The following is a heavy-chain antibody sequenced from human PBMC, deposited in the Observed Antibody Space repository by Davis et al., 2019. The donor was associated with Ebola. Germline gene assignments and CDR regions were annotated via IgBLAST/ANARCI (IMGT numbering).Heavy chain of an antibody. CDR2: ISTYNGNT. CDR1: GYSFTDDG. J-gene: IGHJ6*02. CDR3: ARGGATGTQGVYYYYGMDV. D-gene: IGHD1-1*01. V-gene: IGHV1-18*01. Sequence: ASVKVSCKASGYSFTDDGISWVRQAPGQGLEWMGWISTYNGNTNYAQKIQGRVTMTTDTSTSTAYMELRSLRSDDTAVYYCARGGATGTQGVYYYYGMDVWGQGTTVTVSS.